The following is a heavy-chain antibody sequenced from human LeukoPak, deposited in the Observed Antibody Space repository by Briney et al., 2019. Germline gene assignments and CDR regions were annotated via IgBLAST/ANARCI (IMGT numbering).Heavy chain of an antibody. Sequence: ASVKVSCKASGYTFTSYGISWVRQAPGQGLEWMGWISAHNGNTNYAQKLQGRVTMTTDTSTSTAYMELRSLRSDDTAVYYCAREGPTPGIAAAGLDYWGQGTLVTVSS. CDR3: AREGPTPGIAAAGLDY. J-gene: IGHJ4*02. V-gene: IGHV1-18*01. D-gene: IGHD6-13*01. CDR2: ISAHNGNT. CDR1: GYTFTSYG.